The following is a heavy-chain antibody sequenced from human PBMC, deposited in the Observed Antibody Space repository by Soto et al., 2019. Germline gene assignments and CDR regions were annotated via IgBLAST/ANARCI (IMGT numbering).Heavy chain of an antibody. CDR2: ISGSGGST. J-gene: IGHJ4*02. CDR3: AKLPYIVVVPAASYFDY. Sequence: GGSLRLSCAASGFTFSSYAMSWVRQAPGKGLEWVSAISGSGGSTYYADSVKGRFTISRDNSKNTLYLQMNSLRAEDTAVYYCAKLPYIVVVPAASYFDYWGQGTLVTVSS. CDR1: GFTFSSYA. D-gene: IGHD2-2*01. V-gene: IGHV3-23*01.